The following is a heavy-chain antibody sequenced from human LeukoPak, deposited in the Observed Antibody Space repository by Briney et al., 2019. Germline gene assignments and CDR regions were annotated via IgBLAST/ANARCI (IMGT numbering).Heavy chain of an antibody. V-gene: IGHV4-34*01. CDR2: INHSGST. CDR3: ARGRRYSYGYKYFDY. CDR1: GGSFSGYY. Sequence: SETLSLTCAVYGGSFSGYYWSWIRQPPGKGLEWIGEINHSGSTNYNPSLKSRVTISVDTSKNRFSLKLSSVTAADTAVYYCARGRRYSYGYKYFDYWGQGTLVTVSS. D-gene: IGHD5-18*01. J-gene: IGHJ4*02.